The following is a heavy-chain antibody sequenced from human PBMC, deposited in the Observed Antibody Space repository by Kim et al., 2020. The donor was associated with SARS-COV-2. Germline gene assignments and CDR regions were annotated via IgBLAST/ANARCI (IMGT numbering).Heavy chain of an antibody. CDR3: ARAEGAGDAYYYGSGSYYGDWFDP. J-gene: IGHJ5*02. CDR2: INTNTGNP. Sequence: ASVKVSCKASGYTFTSYAMNWVRQAPGQGLEWMGWINTNTGNPTYAQGFTGRFVFSLDTSVSTAYLQISSLKAEDTAVYYCARAEGAGDAYYYGSGSYYGDWFDPWGQGTLVTVSS. CDR1: GYTFTSYA. D-gene: IGHD3-10*01. V-gene: IGHV7-4-1*02.